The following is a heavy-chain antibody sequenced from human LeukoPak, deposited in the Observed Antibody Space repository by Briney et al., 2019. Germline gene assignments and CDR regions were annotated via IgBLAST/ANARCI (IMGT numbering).Heavy chain of an antibody. Sequence: TETLSLTCAVYGVSFSGYYWSWIRQPPGKGLEWIGEINHSGSTNCNPSLKSRVTISVDTSKNQFSLKLSSVTAADTAVYYCARGRRWLPVDYWGQGTLVTVSS. V-gene: IGHV4-34*01. J-gene: IGHJ4*02. CDR3: ARGRRWLPVDY. CDR1: GVSFSGYY. D-gene: IGHD5-24*01. CDR2: INHSGST.